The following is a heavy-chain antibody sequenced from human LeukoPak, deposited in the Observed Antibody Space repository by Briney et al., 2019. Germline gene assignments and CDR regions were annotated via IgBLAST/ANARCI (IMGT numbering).Heavy chain of an antibody. Sequence: GGSLRLSCAASGFTFSSYAMSWVRQAPGKGLEWVSAISGSGGSTYYADSVKGRFTISRDNSKNTLYLQMNSLRAEDTAVYYCAKDEIVATYYYGMDVWGQGTTVTVSS. CDR3: AKDEIVATYYYGMDV. J-gene: IGHJ6*02. D-gene: IGHD5-12*01. CDR1: GFTFSSYA. CDR2: ISGSGGST. V-gene: IGHV3-23*01.